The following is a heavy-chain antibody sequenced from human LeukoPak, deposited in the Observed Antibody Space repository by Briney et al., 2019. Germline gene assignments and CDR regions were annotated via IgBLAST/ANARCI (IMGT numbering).Heavy chain of an antibody. V-gene: IGHV1-2*02. J-gene: IGHJ5*02. CDR2: INPNSGGT. D-gene: IGHD3-3*01. Sequence: ASVKVSCKASGYTFTCCYMHWVRQAPGQGLEWMGWINPNSGGTNYAQKFQGRVTMTRDTSISTAYMELSRLRSDDTAVYYCAKPVYDFWSGLSHENWFDPWGQGTLVTVSS. CDR3: AKPVYDFWSGLSHENWFDP. CDR1: GYTFTCCY.